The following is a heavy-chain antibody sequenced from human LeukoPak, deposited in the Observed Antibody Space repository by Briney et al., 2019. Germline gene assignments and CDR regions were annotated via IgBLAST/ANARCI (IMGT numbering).Heavy chain of an antibody. J-gene: IGHJ4*02. CDR2: INAGNGKT. V-gene: IGHV1-3*01. CDR3: ARGYYDLLTGHVVTYYFDY. CDR1: GYTFTNYA. D-gene: IGHD3-9*01. Sequence: GASVKVSCKASGYTFTNYAVHWVRQAPGQRLEWMGWINAGNGKTNYSQRFQGRVTLTRDTSASTVYMELRSLRSEDTAVYYCARGYYDLLTGHVVTYYFDYWGQGTLVTVSS.